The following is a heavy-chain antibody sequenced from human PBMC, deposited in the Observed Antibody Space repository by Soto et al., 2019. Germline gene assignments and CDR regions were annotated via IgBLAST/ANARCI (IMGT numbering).Heavy chain of an antibody. CDR1: GYTFTNSG. V-gene: IGHV1-18*01. J-gene: IGHJ6*02. CDR2: ISTDNGNT. Sequence: QVQLVQSGAEVKKPGASVKVSCKASGYTFTNSGISWVRQAPGQGLEWMGWISTDNGNTNYAQHLQGRVSMTTDTPTSTDYMDLRSLRSDDTAVYYCARDQGITTFGVYSMYYYGMDVWGQGTTVTVSS. D-gene: IGHD3-3*01. CDR3: ARDQGITTFGVYSMYYYGMDV.